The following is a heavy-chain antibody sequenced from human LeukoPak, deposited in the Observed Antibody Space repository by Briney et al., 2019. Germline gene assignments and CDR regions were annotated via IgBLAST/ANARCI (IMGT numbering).Heavy chain of an antibody. CDR2: ISSSSSYI. CDR3: ARDKGSSWSGGFDY. CDR1: GFTVSSYS. D-gene: IGHD6-13*01. V-gene: IGHV3-21*01. Sequence: GGSLRLSCAASGFTVSSYSMNWVRQAPGKGLKWVSSISSSSSYIYYVDSVKGRFTISRDNAKNSLYLQMNSLRAEDTAVYYCARDKGSSWSGGFDYWGQGTLVTVSS. J-gene: IGHJ4*02.